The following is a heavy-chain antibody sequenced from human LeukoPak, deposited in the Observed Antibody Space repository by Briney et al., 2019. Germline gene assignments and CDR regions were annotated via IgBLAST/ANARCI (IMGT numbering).Heavy chain of an antibody. CDR2: IRYDGSNK. CDR3: ARVGQLAFDY. CDR1: GFTFSSYG. J-gene: IGHJ4*02. Sequence: GSLRLSCAASGFTFSSYGMHWVRQAPGKGLEWVAFIRYDGSNKYYADSVKGRFTISRDNSKNTLYPQMNSLRAEDTAVYYCARVGQLAFDYWGQGTLVTVSS. D-gene: IGHD2-2*01. V-gene: IGHV3-30*02.